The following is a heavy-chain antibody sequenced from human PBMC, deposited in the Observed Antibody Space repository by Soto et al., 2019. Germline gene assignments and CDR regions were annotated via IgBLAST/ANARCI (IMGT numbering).Heavy chain of an antibody. Sequence: QVQLVESGGGVVQPARYLRLSCAASGFTFSNHGLHWVRQAPGKGLEWVAVIWYDGSNKYYADSVKGRFTISRDNSKNTLGLQMNSLRVEDTAVYYCARDEHDAFDIWGQGTMVAVSS. V-gene: IGHV3-33*01. J-gene: IGHJ3*02. CDR3: ARDEHDAFDI. CDR2: IWYDGSNK. CDR1: GFTFSNHG.